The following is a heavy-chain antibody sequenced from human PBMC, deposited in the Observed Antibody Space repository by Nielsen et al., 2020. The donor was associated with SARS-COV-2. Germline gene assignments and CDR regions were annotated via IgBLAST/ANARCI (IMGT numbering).Heavy chain of an antibody. V-gene: IGHV4-39*07. CDR3: ARGFCSSTSCYGAIFDY. J-gene: IGHJ4*02. Sequence: SETLSLTCTVSGGSISSSSYYWGWIRQPPGKGLEWIGEINHSGSTNYNPSLKSRVTISVDTSKNQFSLKLSSVTAADTAVYYCARGFCSSTSCYGAIFDYWGQGTLVTVSS. CDR2: INHSGST. CDR1: GGSISSSSYY. D-gene: IGHD2-2*01.